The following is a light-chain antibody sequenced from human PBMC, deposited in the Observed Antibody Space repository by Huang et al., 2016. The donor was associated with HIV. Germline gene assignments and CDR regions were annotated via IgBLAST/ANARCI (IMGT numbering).Light chain of an antibody. V-gene: IGKV4-1*01. Sequence: DIVMTQSPDSLAVSLGERATINCKSSQSILHSSNNKNYLAWYQQKSGQPPKLLIYWASTRESGVPDRFSGSGSETDFTLTISSLQVEDVAVYYCQQYYSPLTFGGGTKV. CDR2: WAS. CDR3: QQYYSPLT. J-gene: IGKJ4*01. CDR1: QSILHSSNNKNY.